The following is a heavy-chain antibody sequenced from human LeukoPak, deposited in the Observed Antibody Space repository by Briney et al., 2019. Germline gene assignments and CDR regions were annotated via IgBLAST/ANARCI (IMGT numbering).Heavy chain of an antibody. CDR1: GFTFDDYA. V-gene: IGHV3-43*02. CDR3: AEDRIMAYQDTADAFDI. J-gene: IGHJ3*02. D-gene: IGHD5-18*01. CDR2: ISGDGDGT. Sequence: PGGSLRLSCAASGFTFDDYAMHWVRQAPGKGLEWVSLISGDGDGTYYADSVKGRFTISRDNSKNSLYLQMNSLRTEDTALYYCAEDRIMAYQDTADAFDICGQGTMVTVSS.